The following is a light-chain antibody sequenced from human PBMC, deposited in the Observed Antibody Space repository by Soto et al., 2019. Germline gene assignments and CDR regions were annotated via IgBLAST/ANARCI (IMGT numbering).Light chain of an antibody. V-gene: IGKV3-20*01. CDR1: QSVNSNY. J-gene: IGKJ1*01. CDR3: QQFGTSPLWT. Sequence: EIVLTQSTGTLSLSPGARATLSCRASQSVNSNYLAWYQQTPGQAPRLLMFETSTRATGIPDRFSGSGSGTDFTLTISRLAPEDFAVYFCQQFGTSPLWTFGQGTKVE. CDR2: ETS.